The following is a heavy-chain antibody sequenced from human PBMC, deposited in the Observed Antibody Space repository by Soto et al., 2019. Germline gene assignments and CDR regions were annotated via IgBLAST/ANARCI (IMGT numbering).Heavy chain of an antibody. CDR1: GFTFSSYA. J-gene: IGHJ4*02. V-gene: IGHV3-23*01. Sequence: PGGSLRLSCAASGFTFSSYAMSWVRQAPGKGLEWVSAISGSGGSTYYAESVKGRFTISRDNSKNTLYLQMNSLRAEDTAVYYFAKDSSSGSYYNAGKKKPTDYWGQGTLVTVSS. CDR3: AKDSSSGSYYNAGKKKPTDY. D-gene: IGHD3-10*01. CDR2: ISGSGGST.